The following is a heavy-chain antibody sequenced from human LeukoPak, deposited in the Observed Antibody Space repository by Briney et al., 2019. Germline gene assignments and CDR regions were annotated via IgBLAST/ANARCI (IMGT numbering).Heavy chain of an antibody. CDR3: ARVTVTTWAIDY. V-gene: IGHV1-2*02. D-gene: IGHD4-17*01. Sequence: ASVKVSCKASGYTFTGYYMHWVRQAPGQGLEWMGWINPNSGGTNYAQKFQGRVTMTRDTSISTAYMELSRLRSDDTAVYYCARVTVTTWAIDYWGQGTLVTLSS. J-gene: IGHJ4*02. CDR1: GYTFTGYY. CDR2: INPNSGGT.